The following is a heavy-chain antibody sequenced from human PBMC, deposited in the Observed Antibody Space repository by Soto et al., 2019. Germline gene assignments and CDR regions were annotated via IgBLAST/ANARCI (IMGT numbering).Heavy chain of an antibody. CDR3: ARRGAAAGPRGHYFDY. J-gene: IGHJ4*02. D-gene: IGHD6-13*01. CDR2: IDPSDSYT. V-gene: IGHV5-10-1*01. CDR1: GYSFTSYW. Sequence: PGESLKISCKGSGYSFTSYWISWVRQMPGKGLEWMGRIDPSDSYTSYSPSFQGHVTISAGKSISTAYLQWSSLKASDTAMYYCARRGAAAGPRGHYFDYWGQGTLVTVSS.